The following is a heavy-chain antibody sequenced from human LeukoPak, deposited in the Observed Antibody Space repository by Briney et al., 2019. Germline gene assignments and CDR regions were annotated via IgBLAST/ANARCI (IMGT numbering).Heavy chain of an antibody. CDR3: ARDINPAAAGTIWFDP. D-gene: IGHD6-13*01. CDR2: IYYSGST. Sequence: SETLSLTCTVSGGSISSSSYYWGWIRQPPGKGLEWIGSIYYSGSTYYNPSLKSRVTISVDTSKNQFSLKLSSVTAADTAVYYCARDINPAAAGTIWFDPWGQGTLVTVSS. V-gene: IGHV4-39*02. J-gene: IGHJ5*02. CDR1: GGSISSSSYY.